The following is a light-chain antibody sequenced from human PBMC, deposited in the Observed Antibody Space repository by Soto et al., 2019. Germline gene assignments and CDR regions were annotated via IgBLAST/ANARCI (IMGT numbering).Light chain of an antibody. V-gene: IGKV3-15*01. Sequence: EIVMTQSPATLSVSPGERASLSCRASQSVGSKLALYQHKPGQAPRLLIYDASTRATDFPARFSGSGSGTEFTLTIRSLQPEDCEVYYCQQYKNWPPFTFGPGTKVDIK. CDR2: DAS. CDR3: QQYKNWPPFT. J-gene: IGKJ3*01. CDR1: QSVGSK.